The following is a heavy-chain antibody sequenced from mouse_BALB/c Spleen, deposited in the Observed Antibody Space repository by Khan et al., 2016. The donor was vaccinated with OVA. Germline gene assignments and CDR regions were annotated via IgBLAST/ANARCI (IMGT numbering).Heavy chain of an antibody. V-gene: IGHV3-2*02. CDR1: GYSITSGYA. J-gene: IGHJ2*01. Sequence: EVQLQESGPSLVKPSQSLSLTCTVTGYSITSGYAWNWIRQFPGNKLEWMGYISYSGFTNYNPSLKSRISITRDTSKNQFFLQLSSVTSEDTATYYCARSNYYGYYFDYWGQGAALTVSS. CDR2: ISYSGFT. CDR3: ARSNYYGYYFDY. D-gene: IGHD1-1*01.